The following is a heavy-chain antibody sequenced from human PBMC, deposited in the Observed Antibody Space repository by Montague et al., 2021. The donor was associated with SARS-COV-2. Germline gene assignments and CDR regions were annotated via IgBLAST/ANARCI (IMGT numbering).Heavy chain of an antibody. J-gene: IGHJ4*02. CDR2: IHYAGSA. V-gene: IGHV4-39*01. D-gene: IGHD6-13*01. CDR1: GGSFSSGDSY. CDR3: VATYNGNWYYFDY. Sequence: SETLSLTCSVSGGSFSSGDSYWGWLRQAPGKGLEWIGGIHYAGSAYYNPSLRSRVTISADTSKNQFSLKLNSVTAADTAVYYCVATYNGNWYYFDYWGQGTLVTVSS.